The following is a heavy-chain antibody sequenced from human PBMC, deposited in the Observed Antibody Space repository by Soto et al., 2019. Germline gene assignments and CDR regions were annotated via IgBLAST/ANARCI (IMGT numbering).Heavy chain of an antibody. J-gene: IGHJ5*02. CDR1: GGSISSYY. CDR2: IYCSGST. D-gene: IGHD3-3*01. Sequence: SETLSLTCTVSGGSISSYYWSWIRQPPGKGLEWIGYIYCSGSTNYNPSLKSRVTISVDTSKNQFSLKVTSLTAADTAVYYCARAPYYDFWSGYNDNWFDPWGQGTLVTVSS. CDR3: ARAPYYDFWSGYNDNWFDP. V-gene: IGHV4-59*01.